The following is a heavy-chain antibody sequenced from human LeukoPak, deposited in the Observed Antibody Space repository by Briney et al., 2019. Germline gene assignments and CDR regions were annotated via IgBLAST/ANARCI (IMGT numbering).Heavy chain of an antibody. J-gene: IGHJ4*02. V-gene: IGHV4-59*01. CDR2: IYYIGNT. CDR3: ARHHRIEPGFDY. Sequence: SETLSLTCTVSGDSFDSYYWSWIRQPPGRGLEWIGYIYYIGNTDYNPSLKSRVTISVDTSTSQFSLRLNSVTAADTAVYYCARHHRIEPGFDYRGQGTLVTVSS. D-gene: IGHD1-26*01. CDR1: GDSFDSYY.